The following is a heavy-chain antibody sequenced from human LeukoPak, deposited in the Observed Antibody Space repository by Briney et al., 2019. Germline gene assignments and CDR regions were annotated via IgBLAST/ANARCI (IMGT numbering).Heavy chain of an antibody. V-gene: IGHV3-23*01. CDR1: GFTFSSYA. CDR3: ASVLDY. CDR2: ISGSGGST. Sequence: PGGSLRLSCAASGFTFSSYAMSWVRQAPGKGLEWVSAISGSGGSTYYADSVRGRFTISRDNSKNTVYLQMNNLKTEDTAIYYCASVLDYWGQGILVTVSS. J-gene: IGHJ4*02.